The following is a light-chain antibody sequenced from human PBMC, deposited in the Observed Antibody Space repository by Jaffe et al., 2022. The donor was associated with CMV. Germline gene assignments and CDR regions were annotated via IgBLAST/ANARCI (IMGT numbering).Light chain of an antibody. CDR3: QQLDSYPWT. V-gene: IGKV1-9*01. CDR2: AAS. Sequence: DIQLTQSPSFLSASVGDRVTITCRASQVISTYLAWYQQRPGKAPNLLIYAASTLQSGVPSRFSGSGFGAEFTLTISSLQPEDFATYYCQQLDSYPWTFGQGTKVDIK. J-gene: IGKJ1*01. CDR1: QVISTY.